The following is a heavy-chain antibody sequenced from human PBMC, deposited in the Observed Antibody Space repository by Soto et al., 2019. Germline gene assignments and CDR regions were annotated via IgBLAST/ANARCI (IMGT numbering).Heavy chain of an antibody. CDR3: ARAEDHGDFVDAFDI. Sequence: QVQLVQSGAEVKKPGASVKVSCKASGYTFTSYAIIWVRQAPGQGLEWMGWISLYSGNTNYAQKLQGRFTMTTDASTSTAYMELKSLRSDDTALYYGARAEDHGDFVDAFDIWGQGTMVTVSS. J-gene: IGHJ3*02. D-gene: IGHD4-17*01. CDR2: ISLYSGNT. V-gene: IGHV1-18*01. CDR1: GYTFTSYA.